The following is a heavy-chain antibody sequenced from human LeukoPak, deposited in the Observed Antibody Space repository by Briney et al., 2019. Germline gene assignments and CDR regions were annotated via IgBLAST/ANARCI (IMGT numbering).Heavy chain of an antibody. J-gene: IGHJ4*02. CDR1: GFTVSSYS. CDR2: ISSSSSTI. V-gene: IGHV3-48*01. CDR3: ARVRSGYGDYYFDY. D-gene: IGHD4-17*01. Sequence: GGSLRLSCAASGFTVSSYSMNWVRQAPGKGLEWVSYISSSSSTIYYADSVKGRFTISRDNAKNSLYLQMNSLRAEDTAVYYCARVRSGYGDYYFDYWGQGTLVTVSS.